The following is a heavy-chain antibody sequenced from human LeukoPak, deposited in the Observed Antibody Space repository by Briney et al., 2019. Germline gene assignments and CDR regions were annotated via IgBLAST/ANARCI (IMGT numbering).Heavy chain of an antibody. CDR1: GYTFTSYG. D-gene: IGHD6-19*01. CDR2: ISAYNGNT. Sequence: ASVKVSCKASGYTFTSYGISWVRQAPGQGLEWMGWISAYNGNTNYAQKFQGRVTITADKSTSTAYMELSSLRSEDTAVYYCARAIAVAGSDYYYYYMDVWGKGTTVTVSS. J-gene: IGHJ6*03. CDR3: ARAIAVAGSDYYYYYMDV. V-gene: IGHV1-18*01.